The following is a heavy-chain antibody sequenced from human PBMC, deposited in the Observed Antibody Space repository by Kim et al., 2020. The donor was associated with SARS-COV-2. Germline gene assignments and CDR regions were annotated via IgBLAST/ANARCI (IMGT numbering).Heavy chain of an antibody. CDR3: ARDRVELPSYYYYGMDV. J-gene: IGHJ6*02. D-gene: IGHD1-7*01. V-gene: IGHV4-61*01. Sequence: SETLSLTCTVSGGSVSSGSYYWSWIRQPPGKGLEWIGYIYYSGRTNYNPSLKSRVTISVDTSKNQFSLKLSSVTAADTAVYYCARDRVELPSYYYYGMDVWGQGTTVTVSS. CDR2: IYYSGRT. CDR1: GGSVSSGSYY.